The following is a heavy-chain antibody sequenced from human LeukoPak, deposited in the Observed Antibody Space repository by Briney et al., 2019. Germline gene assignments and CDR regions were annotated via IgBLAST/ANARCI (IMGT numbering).Heavy chain of an antibody. CDR2: IYPGDSDT. D-gene: IGHD2-21*01. CDR3: ARSAAREAIKNWFDP. J-gene: IGHJ5*02. Sequence: PGESLKISYKGSGYSFNNYWIGWVRQMPGKGLEWMGIIYPGDSDTRYSPSFQGQVTISADKSISTAYLQWSSLKASDTAMYYCARSAAREAIKNWFDPWGQGTLVTVSS. CDR1: GYSFNNYW. V-gene: IGHV5-51*01.